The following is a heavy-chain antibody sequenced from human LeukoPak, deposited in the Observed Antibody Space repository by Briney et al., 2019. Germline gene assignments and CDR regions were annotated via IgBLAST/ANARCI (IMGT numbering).Heavy chain of an antibody. Sequence: PGGSLRLSCATSGFTFDDYAMHWVRKAPGKGLEWVSGISWNSGSIGYEDSVKGRFTISRDNAKNSLYLQINSLRPEDTALYYCARRGITMVRGVIITANYFDYWGQGTLVTVSS. D-gene: IGHD3-10*01. V-gene: IGHV3-9*01. CDR1: GFTFDDYA. J-gene: IGHJ4*02. CDR2: ISWNSGSI. CDR3: ARRGITMVRGVIITANYFDY.